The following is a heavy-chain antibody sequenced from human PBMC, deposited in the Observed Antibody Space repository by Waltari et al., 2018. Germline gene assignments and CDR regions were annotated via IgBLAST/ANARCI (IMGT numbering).Heavy chain of an antibody. CDR1: GASISSRSYC. CDR3: WFGFNWFDP. J-gene: IGHJ5*02. V-gene: IGHV4-39*07. Sequence: QLQLQESGPGLVKPSETLSLTCTVSGASISSRSYCWGWIRQSPGKGLEWIGTFYYGGSTYYNPSLGSRVTISVDTSKNEFSLRLTSVTAADAAVYDLWFGFNWFDPWGQGTLVSVSS. CDR2: FYYGGST. D-gene: IGHD3-3*01.